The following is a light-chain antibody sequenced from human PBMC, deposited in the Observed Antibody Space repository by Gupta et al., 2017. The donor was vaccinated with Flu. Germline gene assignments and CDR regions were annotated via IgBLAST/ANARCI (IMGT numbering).Light chain of an antibody. V-gene: IGLV3-10*01. CDR2: YDN. CDR1: ILSRKY. J-gene: IGLJ3*02. Sequence: SYELTQPPSVSLSPGQTAIITCSGDILSRKYVHWYQQQAGQDPVMVIFYDNKRPSGIPDRFSCETECEIATSITRGAHVEDEADCYYFSTDSSSKAISVFGGGTKLTVL. CDR3: FSTDSSSKAISV.